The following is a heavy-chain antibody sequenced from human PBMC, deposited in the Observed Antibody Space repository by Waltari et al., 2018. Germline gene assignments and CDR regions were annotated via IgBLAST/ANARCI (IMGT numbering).Heavy chain of an antibody. CDR2: IRSKADDGTT. V-gene: IGHV3-15*01. CDR1: GNTFAKDW. D-gene: IGHD5-12*01. J-gene: IGHJ4*02. CDR3: TTGYISPPFDY. Sequence: EVQLVESGGGLVKTGGSLRLSCVASGNTFAKDWMSWVRQCPGKGLEWLGRIRSKADDGTTDYAAHVRGRITISRDDSKKTLYLQLSSLKTEDTAVYFCTTGYISPPFDYWGPGTLVTVSS.